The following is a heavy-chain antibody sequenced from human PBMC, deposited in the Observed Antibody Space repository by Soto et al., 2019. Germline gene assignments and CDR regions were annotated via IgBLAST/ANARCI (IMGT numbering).Heavy chain of an antibody. D-gene: IGHD2-21*02. V-gene: IGHV3-7*05. Sequence: GGSLRLSCAAPGFTFSSYWMSWVRQAPGKGLEGVANIKQDGSEKYYVDSVKGRFTISRDNAKNSLYLQMNSLRAEDTAVYYCARDQTFEYCGGDCYTDYYFDYWGQGTLVTVSS. CDR2: IKQDGSEK. J-gene: IGHJ4*02. CDR1: GFTFSSYW. CDR3: ARDQTFEYCGGDCYTDYYFDY.